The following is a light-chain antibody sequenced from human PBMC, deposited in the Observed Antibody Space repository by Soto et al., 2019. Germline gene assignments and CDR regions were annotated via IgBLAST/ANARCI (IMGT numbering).Light chain of an antibody. CDR3: QQYNSWPRIT. J-gene: IGKJ5*01. Sequence: ENVLTQSPGTLSLSPGQRATLSCRASQSVSSSYLAWYQQKPGQAPRLLIYDASNRATGIPARFSGSGSGTDFTLTISSLEPEDFAVYYCQQYNSWPRITFGQGTRLEIK. CDR1: QSVSSSY. V-gene: IGKV3-20*01. CDR2: DAS.